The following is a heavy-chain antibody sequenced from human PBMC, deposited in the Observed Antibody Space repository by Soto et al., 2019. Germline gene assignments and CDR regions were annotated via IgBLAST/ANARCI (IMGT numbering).Heavy chain of an antibody. CDR3: ARRLDY. D-gene: IGHD6-25*01. Sequence: EVQLVESGGGLVQPGGSLRLSCVASGFTFTSYSLNWVRQAPGKGLEWVSYISSSSGTIYYADSVKGRFTISRDNAKNSLYLQMNSLRVEDTAVYYCARRLDYWGQGTLVTVSS. V-gene: IGHV3-48*01. J-gene: IGHJ4*02. CDR2: ISSSSGTI. CDR1: GFTFTSYS.